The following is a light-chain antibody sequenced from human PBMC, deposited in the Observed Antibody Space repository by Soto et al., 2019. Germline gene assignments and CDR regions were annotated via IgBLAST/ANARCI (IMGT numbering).Light chain of an antibody. V-gene: IGLV2-14*03. CDR2: DVS. CDR3: SSCTSTSTVL. Sequence: QSVLTQPASVSGSPGQSITISCTGTTSDVGGHNYVSWYQQHPDKAPKLMIYDVSNRPSGVSSRFSGSKSGNTASLTISGLQAEDEADYYCSSCTSTSTVLFGGGTKLTVL. CDR1: TSDVGGHNY. J-gene: IGLJ2*01.